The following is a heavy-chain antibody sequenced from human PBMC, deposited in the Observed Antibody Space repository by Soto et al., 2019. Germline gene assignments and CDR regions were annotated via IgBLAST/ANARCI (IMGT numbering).Heavy chain of an antibody. CDR2: IIPILGIA. Sequence: SVKVSCKASGGTFSSYTISWVRQAPGQGLEWMGRIIPILGIANYAQKFQGRVTITADKSTSTAYMELSSLRSEDTAVYYCARISCLGELLHKNYYSSYMAFWGKGPTVTVSS. D-gene: IGHD3-16*01. V-gene: IGHV1-69*02. CDR3: ARISCLGELLHKNYYSSYMAF. CDR1: GGTFSSYT. J-gene: IGHJ6*03.